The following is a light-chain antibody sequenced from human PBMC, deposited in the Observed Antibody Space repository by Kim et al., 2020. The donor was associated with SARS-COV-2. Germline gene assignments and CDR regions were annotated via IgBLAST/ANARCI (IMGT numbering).Light chain of an antibody. V-gene: IGLV3-1*01. CDR1: KLGDKY. CDR3: QAWDSSVV. Sequence: SYELTQPPSVSVSPGQTASITCSGDKLGDKYACWYQQTPGQSPVLVIYQDSKRPSGIPERFSGSNSGNTATLTISGTQAMDEADYYCQAWDSSVVFGGG. J-gene: IGLJ2*01. CDR2: QDS.